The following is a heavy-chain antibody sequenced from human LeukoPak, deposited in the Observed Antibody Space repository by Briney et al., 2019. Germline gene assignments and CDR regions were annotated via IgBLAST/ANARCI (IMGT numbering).Heavy chain of an antibody. CDR1: GFTFSSYG. CDR3: ANSADY. J-gene: IGHJ4*02. Sequence: GGSLRLSCAASGFTFSSYGMHWVRQAPGKGLEWVAVISYDGSNKYYADSVKGRFTISRDNSKNTLYLQMNSPRAEDTAVYYCANSADYWGQGTLVTVSS. CDR2: ISYDGSNK. V-gene: IGHV3-30*18.